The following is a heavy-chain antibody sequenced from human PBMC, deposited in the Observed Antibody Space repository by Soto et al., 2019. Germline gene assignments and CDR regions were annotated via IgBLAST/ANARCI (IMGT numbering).Heavy chain of an antibody. CDR1: GFIFSDHY. D-gene: IGHD3-16*01. CDR2: ITTTGSTI. CDR3: SRPFNHNSAYPLFDS. V-gene: IGHV3-11*01. Sequence: QVQLVESGGGLVKPGGSLRLSCEATGFIFSDHYMNWIRQGPGKGLEWISYITTTGSTIYYADSVKGRFTISRDNAKNSVSLQMNSLRSEDTAVYYCSRPFNHNSAYPLFDSWVPGTLVTVSS. J-gene: IGHJ4*02.